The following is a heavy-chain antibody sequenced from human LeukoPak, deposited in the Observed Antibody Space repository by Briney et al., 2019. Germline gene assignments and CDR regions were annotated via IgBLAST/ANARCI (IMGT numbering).Heavy chain of an antibody. CDR2: ISDTSSYI. CDR3: ARGLCGGDCCDY. V-gene: IGHV3-21*01. J-gene: IGHJ4*02. D-gene: IGHD2-21*01. CDR1: GFTFSNYH. Sequence: GGSLRLSCAASGFTFSNYHINWIRQAPGKGLEWVSSISDTSSYIYYADSVKGRFTISRDNAKNSLYLQMNSLRAEDTAVYYCARGLCGGDCCDYWGQGTLVTVSS.